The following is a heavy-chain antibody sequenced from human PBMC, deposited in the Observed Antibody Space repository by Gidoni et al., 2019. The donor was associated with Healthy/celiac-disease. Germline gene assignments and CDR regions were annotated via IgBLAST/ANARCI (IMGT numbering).Heavy chain of an antibody. CDR2: IIPIFGTA. Sequence: QVQLVQSGAEVTKPGASVKVACKASGVTFRSYAISWGRQAPGQGLEWMGGIIPIFGTANYAQKFHGRVTITADESTSTAYMELSSLRSEDTAVYYCARDRLDDILTGPFGYWGQGTLVTVSS. V-gene: IGHV1-69*01. CDR1: GVTFRSYA. J-gene: IGHJ4*02. CDR3: ARDRLDDILTGPFGY. D-gene: IGHD3-9*01.